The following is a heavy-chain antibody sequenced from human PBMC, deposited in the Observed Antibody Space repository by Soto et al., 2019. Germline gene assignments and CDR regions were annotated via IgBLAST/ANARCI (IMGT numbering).Heavy chain of an antibody. D-gene: IGHD6-13*01. J-gene: IGHJ4*02. CDR2: INYRGTT. Sequence: QVQLQESGPGLVKPSQTLSLTCTVSGGSINNGDYYWNWIRQHPEKGLEWMGYINYRGTTFYSPSLKSRIIISVDTSNNQFSLKLSSVTAADTALYYGARDAPGAAPYWGQGTLVPVSS. CDR3: ARDAPGAAPY. CDR1: GGSINNGDYY. V-gene: IGHV4-31*03.